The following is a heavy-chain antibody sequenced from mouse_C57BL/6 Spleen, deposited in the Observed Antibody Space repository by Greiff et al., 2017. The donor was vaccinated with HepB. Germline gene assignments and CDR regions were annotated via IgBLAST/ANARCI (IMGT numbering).Heavy chain of an antibody. J-gene: IGHJ4*01. V-gene: IGHV1-80*01. CDR2: IYPGDGDT. CDR1: GYAFSSYW. Sequence: VKLVESGAELVKPGASVKISCKASGYAFSSYWMNWVKQRPGKGLEWIGQIYPGDGDTNYNGKFKGKATLTADKSSSTAYMQLSSLTSEDSAVYFCARGERMDYWGQGTSVTVSS. CDR3: ARGERMDY.